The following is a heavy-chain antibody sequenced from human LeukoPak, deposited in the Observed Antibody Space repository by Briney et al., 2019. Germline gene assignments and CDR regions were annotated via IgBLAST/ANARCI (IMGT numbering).Heavy chain of an antibody. CDR3: ARDLGGYYPANDAFDI. Sequence: GGSLRLSCAASGFTFSSYWMSWVRQAPGKGLEWVANIKQDGSEKYYVDSVKGRFTISRDNAKNSLYLQMNSLRAEDTAVYYCARDLGGYYPANDAFDIWGQGTMVTVSS. V-gene: IGHV3-7*01. J-gene: IGHJ3*02. D-gene: IGHD3-22*01. CDR1: GFTFSSYW. CDR2: IKQDGSEK.